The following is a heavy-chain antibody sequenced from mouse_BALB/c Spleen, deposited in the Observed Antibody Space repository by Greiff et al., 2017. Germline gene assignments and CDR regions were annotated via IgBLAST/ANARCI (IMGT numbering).Heavy chain of an antibody. D-gene: IGHD1-1*01. CDR1: GFTFSSYA. Sequence: EVQRVESGGGLVKPGGSLKLSCAASGFTFSSYAMSWVRQTPEKRLEWVATISSGGSYTYYPDSVKGRFTISRDNAKNTLYLQMSSLRSEDTAMYYCARHGGITTVVNYAMDYWGQGTSVTVSS. CDR2: ISSGGSYT. J-gene: IGHJ4*01. CDR3: ARHGGITTVVNYAMDY. V-gene: IGHV5-9-3*01.